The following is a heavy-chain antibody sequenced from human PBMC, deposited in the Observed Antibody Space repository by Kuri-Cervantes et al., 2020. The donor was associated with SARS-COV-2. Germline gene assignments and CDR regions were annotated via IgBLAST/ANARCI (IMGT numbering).Heavy chain of an antibody. CDR3: ARVTVGGSYWLWIDY. V-gene: IGHV3-66*02. J-gene: IGHJ4*02. CDR2: IYSDGDT. D-gene: IGHD1-26*01. CDR1: GFTVSNNY. Sequence: GESLKISCAASGFTVSNNYMTWVRQAPGRGLEWVSIIYSDGDTYYADSVKGRFTTSRDNSRNTLYLQMNGLRADDTAVYYCARVTVGGSYWLWIDYWGQGTLVTVSS.